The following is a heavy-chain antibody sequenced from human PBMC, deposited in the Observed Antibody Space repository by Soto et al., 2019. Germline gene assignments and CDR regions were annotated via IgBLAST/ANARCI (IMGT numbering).Heavy chain of an antibody. CDR2: IWLDGSNK. V-gene: IGHV3-33*01. CDR1: GSIFTGYG. J-gene: IGHJ4*02. CDR3: ARDGSGGTTFREYLDF. Sequence: QVHLVESGGGVAQPGRSLRLSCAASGSIFTGYGMHWVRQAPGKGLEWVAVIWLDGSNKYYADSVKGRFTISRDNSKNKLYLQSNGLRVEDTAVYYWARDGSGGTTFREYLDFWGQGTLVTVSS. D-gene: IGHD1-1*01.